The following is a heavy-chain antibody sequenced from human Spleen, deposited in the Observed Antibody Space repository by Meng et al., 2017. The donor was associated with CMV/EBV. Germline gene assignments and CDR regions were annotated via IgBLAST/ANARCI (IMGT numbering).Heavy chain of an antibody. CDR1: GESVYSGTSY. J-gene: IGHJ5*01. CDR3: ARARRSASYFDS. D-gene: IGHD2-2*01. V-gene: IGHV4-61*01. CDR2: VDFTGST. Sequence: VSGESVYSGTSYWSWSRQPPGKGLEWSGYVDFTGSTNYSPSRGNRVNISKDTSKNQFSLNLDSVNAADTALYYCARARRSASYFDSWGQGSLVTVSS.